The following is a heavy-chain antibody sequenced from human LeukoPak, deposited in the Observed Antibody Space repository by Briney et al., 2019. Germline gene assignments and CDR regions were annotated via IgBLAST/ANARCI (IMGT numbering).Heavy chain of an antibody. D-gene: IGHD6-19*01. CDR3: TRRSWSGGWYYFDY. J-gene: IGHJ4*02. Sequence: PWRSPRLSCTDSEFNLGDYSMSWVRQAPGKGLEPVGFIRSKAYGGTTEYAASVKGRFTISRDDSKSIAYLQMNSLKTEDTAVYYCTRRSWSGGWYYFDYWGQGPLVTVSS. V-gene: IGHV3-49*04. CDR1: EFNLGDYS. CDR2: IRSKAYGGTT.